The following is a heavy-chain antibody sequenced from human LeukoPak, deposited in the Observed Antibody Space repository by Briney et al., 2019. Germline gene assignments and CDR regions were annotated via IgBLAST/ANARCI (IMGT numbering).Heavy chain of an antibody. V-gene: IGHV5-51*01. CDR3: ARPTAMGRAGDY. Sequence: GESLKISCQASGYSFTNYWIGWVRQMPGKGLEWMGIIDPSDSETRYTPSFQGQVTISVDKSLTTAYLQWTSLKASDTAFYYCARPTAMGRAGDYWGQGTLVTVSS. CDR1: GYSFTNYW. CDR2: IDPSDSET. D-gene: IGHD5-18*01. J-gene: IGHJ4*02.